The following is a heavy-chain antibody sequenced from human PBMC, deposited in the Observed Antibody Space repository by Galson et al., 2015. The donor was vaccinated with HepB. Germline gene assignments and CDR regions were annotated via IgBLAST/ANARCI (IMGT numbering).Heavy chain of an antibody. D-gene: IGHD2-2*01. CDR2: INHSGST. Sequence: ETLSLTCAVYGGSFSGNFWSWIRQPPGKGLEWIGEINHSGSTNYNPSLKSRVTISVDTSKKQFSLKLGSVTAADTAVYYCARARRVVPAAPAARRWFDPWGQGTLVTVS. CDR3: ARARRVVPAAPAARRWFDP. V-gene: IGHV4-34*01. CDR1: GGSFSGNF. J-gene: IGHJ5*02.